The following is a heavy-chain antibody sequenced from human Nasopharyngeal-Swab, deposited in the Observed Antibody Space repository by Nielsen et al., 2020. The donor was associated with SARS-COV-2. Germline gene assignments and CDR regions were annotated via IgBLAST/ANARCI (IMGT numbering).Heavy chain of an antibody. J-gene: IGHJ4*02. CDR2: INPNTGGT. D-gene: IGHD7-27*01. Sequence: ASVKVSCKASAYTFTAYYIHWVRQAPGQGLEWMGWINPNTGGTNFAQIFQGRVTMTRDTSISTAFLELSRLRSDDTAVYYCARDATGDEYFDYWGQGTLVTVSS. CDR3: ARDATGDEYFDY. CDR1: AYTFTAYY. V-gene: IGHV1-2*02.